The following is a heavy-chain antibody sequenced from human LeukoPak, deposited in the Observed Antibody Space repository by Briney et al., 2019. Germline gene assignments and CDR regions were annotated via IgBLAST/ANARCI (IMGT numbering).Heavy chain of an antibody. V-gene: IGHV3-30*03. D-gene: IGHD3-10*01. CDR1: GFTFSNYG. CDR2: ITYDGSNK. CDR3: ARHGSGNYRGAFDV. Sequence: PGGSLRLSCAASGFTFSNYGMHWVRQAPGKGLEWVAVITYDGSNKYYADSVKGRFTISRDNSKNTLYLQMNSLRAEDTAIYYCARHGSGNYRGAFDVWGQGTMVTVSS. J-gene: IGHJ3*01.